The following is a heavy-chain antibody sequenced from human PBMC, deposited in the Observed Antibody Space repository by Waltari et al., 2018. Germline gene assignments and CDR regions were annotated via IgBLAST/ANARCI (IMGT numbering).Heavy chain of an antibody. J-gene: IGHJ5*02. CDR3: ARDLSGSGSYSYWFDP. CDR2: SSPMSGGT. V-gene: IGHV1-2*02. D-gene: IGHD1-26*01. Sequence: QVQLVQSGAEVKKPGASVKVSCKASGYTFTGYYMHWVRQAPGQGLEWMGGSSPMSGGTNYAQKFQGRVTMTRYTSISTAYMELSRLRSDDTAVYYCARDLSGSGSYSYWFDPWGQGTLVTVSS. CDR1: GYTFTGYY.